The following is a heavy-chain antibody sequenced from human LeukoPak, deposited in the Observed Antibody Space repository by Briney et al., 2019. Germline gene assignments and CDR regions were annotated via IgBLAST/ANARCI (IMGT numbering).Heavy chain of an antibody. CDR2: INHSGST. Sequence: PSETLSLTCAVYGGSFSGYYWSWIRQPPGKGLEWIGEINHSGSTNYNPSLKRRVTISVDTSKNPFSLKLSSVTAADTAVYYCARVQGPIVVVGYYFDYWGQGTLVTVSS. J-gene: IGHJ4*02. CDR3: ARVQGPIVVVGYYFDY. D-gene: IGHD3-22*01. CDR1: GGSFSGYY. V-gene: IGHV4-34*01.